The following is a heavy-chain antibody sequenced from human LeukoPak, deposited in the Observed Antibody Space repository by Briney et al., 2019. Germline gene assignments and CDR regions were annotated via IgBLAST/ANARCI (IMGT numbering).Heavy chain of an antibody. CDR2: IKPDGSLQ. V-gene: IGHV3-7*01. J-gene: IGHJ4*02. D-gene: IGHD3-22*01. CDR3: ATSYDSSGCD. CDR1: GFIFSSFW. Sequence: QSGGSLRLCCTASGFIFSSFWMAWVRQAPGKGLEWVANIKPDGSLQFYGDSVKGRFTISRDNAKNSLYLQMNNLRAEDTALYYCATSYDSSGCDWGQGTLVTVSS.